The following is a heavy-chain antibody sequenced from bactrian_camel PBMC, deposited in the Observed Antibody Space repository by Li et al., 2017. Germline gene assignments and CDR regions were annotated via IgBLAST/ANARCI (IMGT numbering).Heavy chain of an antibody. CDR1: GAMPSSLQC. Sequence: QLVESGGGSVRPGGSLSLHCAAPGAMPSSLQCMGWFRQAPGQEREGVAAIDNDGNTYYLDSVKGRFTISLDAAANTLYLQMDSLRPEDTAMYYCAASLGKTYCHAAFFLTRACPNFGYMGQGTQVTVS. D-gene: IGHD5*01. CDR2: IDNDGNT. V-gene: IGHV3S53*01. J-gene: IGHJ4*01.